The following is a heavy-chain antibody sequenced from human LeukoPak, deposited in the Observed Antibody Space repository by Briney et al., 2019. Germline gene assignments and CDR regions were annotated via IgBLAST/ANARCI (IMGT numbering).Heavy chain of an antibody. D-gene: IGHD1-26*01. CDR1: GFTVSNSY. CDR2: IYGGGST. Sequence: GGSLRLSCAASGFTVSNSYMSWVRQAPGKGLEWVSVIYGGGSTYYADSVKGRFTISRDNSIHTVYLQMNSLRADDTAVYYCAKRSSSGRFEYWGQGTLVTVSS. J-gene: IGHJ4*02. V-gene: IGHV3-53*01. CDR3: AKRSSSGRFEY.